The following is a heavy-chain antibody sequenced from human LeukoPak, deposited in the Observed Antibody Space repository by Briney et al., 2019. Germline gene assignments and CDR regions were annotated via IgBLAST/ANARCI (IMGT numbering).Heavy chain of an antibody. J-gene: IGHJ4*02. CDR2: IYYSGST. D-gene: IGHD3-3*01. CDR1: GGSISSGSYY. CDR3: ARGASYYDFWSGHYKASCFDY. Sequence: SETLSLTCTVSGGSISSGSYYGSWSRQPPGKGLEWIGYIYYSGSTNYHPSVKSRVTISVDTSKNQFSVKLSSVTAADTAVYYCARGASYYDFWSGHYKASCFDYWGQGPLVTVSS. V-gene: IGHV4-61*01.